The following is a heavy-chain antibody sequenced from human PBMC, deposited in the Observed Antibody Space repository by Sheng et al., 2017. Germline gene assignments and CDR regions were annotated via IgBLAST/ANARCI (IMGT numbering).Heavy chain of an antibody. CDR3: ARLIAVAGTGAFDI. CDR2: IIPILGIA. V-gene: IGHV1-69*02. Sequence: QVQLVQSGAEVKKPGSSVKVSCKASGGTFSSYTISWVRQAPGQGLEWMGRIIPILGIANYAQKFQGRVTITADKSTSTAYMELSSLRSEDTAVYYCARLIAVAGTGAFDIWGQGTMVTVSS. J-gene: IGHJ3*02. CDR1: GGTFSSYT. D-gene: IGHD6-19*01.